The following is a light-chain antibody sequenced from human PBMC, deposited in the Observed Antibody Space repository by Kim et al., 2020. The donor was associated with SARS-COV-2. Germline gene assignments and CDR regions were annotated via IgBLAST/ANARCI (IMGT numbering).Light chain of an antibody. CDR2: KAS. Sequence: ASVGDRVTITCRASQSITSWLAWYQQKPGKAPKLLIYKASSLESGVPSRFSGSGSGTEFTLTISSLQPDDFATYYCQQYNSYPWTFGQGTKVDIK. V-gene: IGKV1-5*03. CDR3: QQYNSYPWT. CDR1: QSITSW. J-gene: IGKJ1*01.